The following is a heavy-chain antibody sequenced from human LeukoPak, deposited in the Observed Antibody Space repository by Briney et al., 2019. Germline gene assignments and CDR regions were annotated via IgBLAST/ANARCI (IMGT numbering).Heavy chain of an antibody. D-gene: IGHD3-10*01. V-gene: IGHV3-30*19. CDR2: ISYDGSEK. Sequence: GGSLRLSCAASGFTFGSYGMHWVRQAPGKGLGWVAFISYDGSEKNYADSVKGRFTISRDNFKNRVSLQMNSLNAEDTAVYYCARDADAYGRLDYWGQGTLVTVSS. CDR3: ARDADAYGRLDY. CDR1: GFTFGSYG. J-gene: IGHJ4*02.